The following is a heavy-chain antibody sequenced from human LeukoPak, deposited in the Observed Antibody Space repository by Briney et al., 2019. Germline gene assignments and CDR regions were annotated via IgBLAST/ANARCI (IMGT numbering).Heavy chain of an antibody. CDR3: ARGEHDFDS. V-gene: IGHV4-4*07. D-gene: IGHD1/OR15-1a*01. CDR2: IYSSGYT. Sequence: SETLSLTCTVSGGSISGYYWSWIRQPAEKGLEWIGRIYSSGYTNYNPSLKSRVTMSVDTSKNQFSLKLSSVTAADTAVYYCARGEHDFDSWGQGTLVAVSS. CDR1: GGSISGYY. J-gene: IGHJ4*02.